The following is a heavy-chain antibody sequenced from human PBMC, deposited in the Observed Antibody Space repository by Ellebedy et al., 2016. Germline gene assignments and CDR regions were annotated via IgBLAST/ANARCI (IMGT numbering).Heavy chain of an antibody. J-gene: IGHJ4*02. CDR1: GGSINTSHYF. CDR3: ARGYSYGYCFDY. Sequence: SETLSLTCTVSGGSINTSHYFWGWIRQPPGKGLEWIGSIYYNGSTYYYPSLKSRVTISADTSKNQFSLKLSSVTAADTAVYYCARGYSYGYCFDYWGQGTLVTVSS. V-gene: IGHV4-39*01. CDR2: IYYNGST. D-gene: IGHD5-18*01.